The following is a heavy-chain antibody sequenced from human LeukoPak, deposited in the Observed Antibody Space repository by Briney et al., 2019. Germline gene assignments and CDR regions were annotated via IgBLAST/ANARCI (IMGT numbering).Heavy chain of an antibody. CDR2: IYYSGGT. CDR3: ARVGTSNWFDP. CDR1: GGSISSYY. V-gene: IGHV4-59*01. D-gene: IGHD3-10*01. Sequence: SETLSLTCTVSGGSISSYYWSWIRQPPGKGLEWIGYIYYSGGTNYNPSLKSRVTISVDTSKNQFSLKLSSVTAADTAVYYCARVGTSNWFDPWGQGTLVTVSS. J-gene: IGHJ5*02.